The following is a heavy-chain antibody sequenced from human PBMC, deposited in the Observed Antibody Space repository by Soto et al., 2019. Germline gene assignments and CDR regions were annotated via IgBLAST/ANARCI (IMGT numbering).Heavy chain of an antibody. V-gene: IGHV3-15*07. Sequence: EVQLVESGGGLVQPGGSLRLSCAASGFTISNAWMSWVRQAPGMGLEWVGRIKTKTEGGTTDYAAPVRDRFTISTDDSKNTLYLQMNSLKTEDTAVYYCTRFPRGYSYVDCWGQGTLVTVSS. CDR3: TRFPRGYSYVDC. CDR2: IKTKTEGGTT. CDR1: GFTISNAW. D-gene: IGHD5-18*01. J-gene: IGHJ4*02.